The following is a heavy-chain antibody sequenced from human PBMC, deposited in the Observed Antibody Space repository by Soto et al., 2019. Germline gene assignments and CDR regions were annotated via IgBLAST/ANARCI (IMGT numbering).Heavy chain of an antibody. V-gene: IGHV1-69*08. Sequence: QVQLVQSGAEVKKPGSSVKVSCKASGGTFSSYTISWVRQAPGQGLEWMGRIIPILGIANYAQKFQGRVTITADKSTSTADMELSSLRSEDTAVYYCARDAAGTAFDYWGQGTLVTVSS. J-gene: IGHJ4*02. D-gene: IGHD6-19*01. CDR3: ARDAAGTAFDY. CDR1: GGTFSSYT. CDR2: IIPILGIA.